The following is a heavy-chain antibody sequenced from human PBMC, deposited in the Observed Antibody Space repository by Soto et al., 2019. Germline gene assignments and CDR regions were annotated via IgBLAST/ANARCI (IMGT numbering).Heavy chain of an antibody. CDR3: AKGFWSGSDYYYYYMDV. CDR1: GFTFSSYA. V-gene: IGHV3-23*01. D-gene: IGHD3-3*01. Sequence: GSLRLSCAASGFTFSSYAMSWVRQAQGKGLEWVSAISGSGGSTYYADSVKGRFTISRDNSKNTLYLQMNSLRAEDTAVYYCAKGFWSGSDYYYYYMDVWGKGTTVTVSS. CDR2: ISGSGGST. J-gene: IGHJ6*03.